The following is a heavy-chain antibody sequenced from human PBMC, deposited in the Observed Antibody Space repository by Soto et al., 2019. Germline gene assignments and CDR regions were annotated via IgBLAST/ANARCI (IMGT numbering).Heavy chain of an antibody. D-gene: IGHD3-10*01. CDR2: ISYDGSNK. V-gene: IGHV3-30-3*01. Sequence: QVQLVESGGGVVQPGRSLRLSCAASGFTFSSYAMHWVRQAPGKGLEWVAVISYDGSNKYYADSVKGRFTISRDNSKNTLYLQMNSLRAEDTAVYYCARDPTLWFGESIDYWGQGTLVTVSS. J-gene: IGHJ4*02. CDR1: GFTFSSYA. CDR3: ARDPTLWFGESIDY.